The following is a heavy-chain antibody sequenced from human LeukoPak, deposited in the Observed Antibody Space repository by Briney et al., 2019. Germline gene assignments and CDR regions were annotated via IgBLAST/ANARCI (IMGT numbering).Heavy chain of an antibody. Sequence: GGSLKLSCAASGFTFSSYAMNWVRQAPGKGLEWVSVISGSGGNTYYADSVKGRFTVSRDNSKNTLYLQMNSLRVDDTAVYSCAKGSHGYSSSSADYWGQGTLVTVSS. J-gene: IGHJ4*02. D-gene: IGHD6-6*01. V-gene: IGHV3-23*01. CDR1: GFTFSSYA. CDR2: ISGSGGNT. CDR3: AKGSHGYSSSSADY.